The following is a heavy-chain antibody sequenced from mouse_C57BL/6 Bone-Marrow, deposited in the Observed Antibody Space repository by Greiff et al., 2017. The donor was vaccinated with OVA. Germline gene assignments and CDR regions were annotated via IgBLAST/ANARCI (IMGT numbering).Heavy chain of an antibody. V-gene: IGHV1-50*01. Sequence: QVQLQQPGAELVKPGASVKLSCKASGYTFTSYWMQWVKQRPGQGLEWIGEIDPSDSYTNYNQKFKGKATLTVDTSSSTAYMQLSSLTSEDSAVYYCAGRITWLRRRGCAMDYWGRGTSVTVSS. CDR3: AGRITWLRRRGCAMDY. CDR1: GYTFTSYW. D-gene: IGHD2-2*01. CDR2: IDPSDSYT. J-gene: IGHJ4*01.